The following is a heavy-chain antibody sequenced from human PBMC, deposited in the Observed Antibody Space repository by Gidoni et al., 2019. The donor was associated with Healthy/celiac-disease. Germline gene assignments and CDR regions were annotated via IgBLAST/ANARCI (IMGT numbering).Heavy chain of an antibody. V-gene: IGHV4-59*01. CDR1: GGSLSSSY. Sequence: QVQLQESGPGLVKPSETLSLTCTVSGGSLSSSYWSWIRQPPGKGLEWIGYIYYSGSTNYNPSLKSRVTISVDTSKNQFSLKLSSVTAADTAVYYCARGHNYYGSGSYYNGGWFDPWGQGTLVTVSS. CDR2: IYYSGST. J-gene: IGHJ5*02. CDR3: ARGHNYYGSGSYYNGGWFDP. D-gene: IGHD3-10*01.